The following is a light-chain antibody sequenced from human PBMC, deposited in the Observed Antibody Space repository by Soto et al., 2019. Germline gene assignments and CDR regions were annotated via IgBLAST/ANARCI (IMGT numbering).Light chain of an antibody. CDR2: WAS. J-gene: IGKJ1*01. V-gene: IGKV4-1*01. CDR3: QPYLSNPRT. CDR1: QSVLYSSNNENY. Sequence: DIVMTQSPDSLAVSLGERATINCKSSQSVLYSSNNENYLAWYQQKPGQPPKLLIYWASTRESGVPDRFSGSGSGTDFTLSISSLQAEDVAVYYCQPYLSNPRTFGQGTKVEIK.